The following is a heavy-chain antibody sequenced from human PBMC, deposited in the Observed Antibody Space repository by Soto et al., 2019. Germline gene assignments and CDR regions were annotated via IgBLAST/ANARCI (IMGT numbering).Heavy chain of an antibody. CDR2: INPNSGDT. V-gene: IGHV1-2*02. CDR1: GYIFTAYS. CDR3: AREASAVVSLDY. D-gene: IGHD2-15*01. J-gene: IGHJ4*02. Sequence: ASVKVSCKASGYIFTAYSMHWVRQAPGQGLEWLGWINPNSGDTIYAQKFQDRVTMTCDTSVSTAYLELSSLSSDDTALYYCAREASAVVSLDYWGQGTLVTVSS.